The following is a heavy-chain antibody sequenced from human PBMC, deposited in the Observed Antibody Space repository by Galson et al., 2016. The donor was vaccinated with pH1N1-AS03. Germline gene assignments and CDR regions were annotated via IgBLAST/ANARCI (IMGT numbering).Heavy chain of an antibody. CDR3: ATGHYYSGLYRDAFDT. J-gene: IGHJ3*02. V-gene: IGHV5-10-1*01. D-gene: IGHD1-26*01. CDR2: IDPSDSYI. Sequence: QSGAEVKKPGESLRISCKGSGYPFTSYWINWVHQMPGKGLEWIGRIDPSDSYINYSPAFEGRVTISSDKSTTTAYLQWNDLKSADTAVYFCATGHYYSGLYRDAFDTWGQGTRVTVSS. CDR1: GYPFTSYW.